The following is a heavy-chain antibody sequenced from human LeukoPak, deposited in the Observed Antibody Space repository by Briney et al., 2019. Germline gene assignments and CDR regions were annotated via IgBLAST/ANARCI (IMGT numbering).Heavy chain of an antibody. CDR2: IYYSGST. CDR1: GGSISSGDYS. D-gene: IGHD2-2*01. Sequence: SETLSLTCTVSGGSISSGDYSWSWIRQPPGKGLEWIGYIYYSGSTYYNPSLKSRVTISVDTSKNQFSLKLSSVTAADTAVYYCARGRKDIVVVPATYYFDYWGQGTLVTVSS. J-gene: IGHJ4*02. V-gene: IGHV4-30-4*01. CDR3: ARGRKDIVVVPATYYFDY.